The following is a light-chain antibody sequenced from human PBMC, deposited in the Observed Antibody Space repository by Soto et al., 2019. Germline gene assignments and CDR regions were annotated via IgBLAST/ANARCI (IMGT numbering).Light chain of an antibody. CDR3: AAWDDSLSGLHVV. Sequence: QSALTQPPSASGTPGQRVTISCSGSSSNIGSNYVYWYQQLPGTAPKLLIYRNNQRPSGVPDRFSGSKSGTSASLAISGLRSEDEADYYCAAWDDSLSGLHVVFGGGTKLTVL. J-gene: IGLJ2*01. CDR1: SSNIGSNY. CDR2: RNN. V-gene: IGLV1-47*01.